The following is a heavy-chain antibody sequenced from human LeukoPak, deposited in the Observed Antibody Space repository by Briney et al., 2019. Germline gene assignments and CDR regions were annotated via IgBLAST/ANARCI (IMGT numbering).Heavy chain of an antibody. CDR2: IYYSGST. D-gene: IGHD5-12*01. CDR3: ARVFIAAPLAFDY. CDR1: GGSISSYY. J-gene: IGHJ4*02. Sequence: KPSETLSLTCTVSGGSISSYYWSWIRQHPGKGLEWIGYIYYSGSTYYNPSLKSRVTISVDTSKNQFSLKLSSVTAADTAVYYCARVFIAAPLAFDYWGQGTLVTVSS. V-gene: IGHV4-59*06.